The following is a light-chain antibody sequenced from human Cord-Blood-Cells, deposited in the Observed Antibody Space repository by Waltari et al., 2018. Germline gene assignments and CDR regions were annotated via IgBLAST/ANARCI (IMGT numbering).Light chain of an antibody. V-gene: IGKV3-15*01. CDR3: QHYKNWPRT. CDR1: QSVSSN. Sequence: VMTQSPATLSVSPGESATLSCRASQSVSSNLAWYQQQPGQATRLLIHGASTRATGIPARFSRGGSGTEFTLTVSSLQSEDFAVYDCQHYKNWPRTLGQGTKVEIK. J-gene: IGKJ1*01. CDR2: GAS.